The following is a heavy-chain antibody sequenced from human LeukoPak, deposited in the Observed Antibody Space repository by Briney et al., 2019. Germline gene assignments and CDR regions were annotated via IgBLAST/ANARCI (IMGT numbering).Heavy chain of an antibody. CDR3: AKDLNVAAAGYYFDY. V-gene: IGHV3-30*18. CDR2: VANDGWDK. Sequence: GRSLRLSCAASGFTFSNYGMHWVRQAPGKGLEWVAVVANDGWDKRYADSVKGRFTISRDNSKNTVYLQMNSLRAEDTAVYYCAKDLNVAAAGYYFDYWGQGTLVTVSS. J-gene: IGHJ4*02. CDR1: GFTFSNYG. D-gene: IGHD6-13*01.